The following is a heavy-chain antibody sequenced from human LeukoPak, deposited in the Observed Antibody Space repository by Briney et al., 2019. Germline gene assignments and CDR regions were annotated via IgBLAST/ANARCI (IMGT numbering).Heavy chain of an antibody. CDR1: GGSISSYY. CDR3: ARHVAHMGYVWGSAEIDY. CDR2: IYYSGST. V-gene: IGHV4-59*08. D-gene: IGHD3-16*01. J-gene: IGHJ4*02. Sequence: SETLSLTCSVSGGSISSYYWSWIRQPPGEGLEWIGYIYYSGSTTYNPSLKSRVTISVDTSKNQFSLKLSSVTAADTAVYYCARHVAHMGYVWGSAEIDYWGQGTLVTVSS.